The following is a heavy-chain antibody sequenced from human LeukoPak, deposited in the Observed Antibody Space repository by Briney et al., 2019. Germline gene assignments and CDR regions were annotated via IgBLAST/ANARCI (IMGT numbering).Heavy chain of an antibody. CDR1: GGAFSSYA. CDR2: IIPIFGTA. J-gene: IGHJ6*03. V-gene: IGHV1-69*06. Sequence: ASVKVSCKASGGAFSSYAISWVRQAPGQGLEWMGGIIPIFGTANYAQKFQGRVTITADKSTSTAYMELSSLRSEDTAVYYCARAAARRQHYYYYMDVWGKGTTVTVSS. CDR3: ARAAARRQHYYYYMDV. D-gene: IGHD6-6*01.